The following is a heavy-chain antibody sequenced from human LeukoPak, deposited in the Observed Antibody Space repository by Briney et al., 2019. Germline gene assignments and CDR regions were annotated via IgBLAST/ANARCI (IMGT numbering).Heavy chain of an antibody. Sequence: SQTLSLTRAISGESVSSNSAAWNWIRQSPSRGLEWLGRTYFRSKWYNEYAASVKSRITINPDTSKNQFSLQLNSVTPEDTAVYYCAGSFSGAIDYWGQGTLVTVSS. CDR3: AGSFSGAIDY. D-gene: IGHD3-10*01. CDR2: TYFRSKWYN. V-gene: IGHV6-1*01. CDR1: GESVSSNSAA. J-gene: IGHJ4*02.